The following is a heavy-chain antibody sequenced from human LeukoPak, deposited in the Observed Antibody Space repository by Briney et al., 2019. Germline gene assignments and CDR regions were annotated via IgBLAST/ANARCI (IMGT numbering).Heavy chain of an antibody. CDR2: IYYTGST. CDR1: GDSINNYY. D-gene: IGHD3-22*01. Sequence: SETLSLTCTVSGDSINNYYWSWVRQPPGKGLEWIGYIYYTGSTSYNPSLKSRVTISVDTSRNQFYLMVSSVTAADTAVYYCARVPLVLNTSGYGGNWFDPWGQGTLVTVSS. V-gene: IGHV4-59*01. J-gene: IGHJ5*02. CDR3: ARVPLVLNTSGYGGNWFDP.